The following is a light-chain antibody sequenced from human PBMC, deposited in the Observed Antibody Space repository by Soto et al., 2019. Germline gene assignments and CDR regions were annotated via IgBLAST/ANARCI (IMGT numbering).Light chain of an antibody. CDR3: CSYTSSSTLVV. Sequence: QSALTQPASVSGSPGQSITISCTGTSSDVGGYNYVSWYQQHPGKAPKLMIYDVSNRPSGVSNRFSGSKSGNTASLTISWLHAADEADYYCCSYTSSSTLVVFGGGTKLTVL. V-gene: IGLV2-14*01. CDR2: DVS. J-gene: IGLJ2*01. CDR1: SSDVGGYNY.